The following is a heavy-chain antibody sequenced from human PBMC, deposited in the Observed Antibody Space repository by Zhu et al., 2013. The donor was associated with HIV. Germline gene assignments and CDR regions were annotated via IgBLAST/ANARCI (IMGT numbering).Heavy chain of an antibody. Sequence: QVQLVQSGAEVKKPGSSVKVSCKASGGTFSSYAISWVRQAPGQGLEWMGGIIPIFGTANYAQKFQGRVTITADESTSTAYMELSSLRSEDTAVYYCARDIRLKFFRGVPSGMDVWGQGTTVTVSS. CDR2: IIPIFGTA. CDR1: GGTFSSYA. J-gene: IGHJ6*02. V-gene: IGHV1-69*12. CDR3: ARDIRLKFFRGVPSGMDV. D-gene: IGHD3-10*01.